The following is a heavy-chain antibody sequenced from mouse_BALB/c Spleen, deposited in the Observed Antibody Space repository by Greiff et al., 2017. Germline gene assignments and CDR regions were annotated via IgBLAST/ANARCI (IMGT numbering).Heavy chain of an antibody. Sequence: EVQLQQSGAELVKPGASVKLSCTASGFNIKDTYMHWVKQRPEQGLEWIGRIDPANGNTKYDPKFQGKATITADTSSNTAYLQLSSLTSEDTAVYYCARSYYYGSTRYFDVWGAGTTVTVSS. D-gene: IGHD1-1*01. CDR2: IDPANGNT. V-gene: IGHV14-3*02. CDR1: GFNIKDTY. J-gene: IGHJ1*01. CDR3: ARSYYYGSTRYFDV.